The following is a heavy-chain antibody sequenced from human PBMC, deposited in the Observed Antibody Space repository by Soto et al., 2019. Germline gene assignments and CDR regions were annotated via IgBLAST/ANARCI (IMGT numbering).Heavy chain of an antibody. CDR2: ISGSNGAT. Sequence: ASVKVSCKFSGYNFINYGMTWVRQAPGQGLEWMGWISGSNGATKYAQRFQDRVTLTTDTSTNTAYMELRSLRLDDTAVYYCARDSKWLIINGNWFDSWGQGTRVTVSS. J-gene: IGHJ5*01. CDR3: ARDSKWLIINGNWFDS. V-gene: IGHV1-18*04. D-gene: IGHD5-12*01. CDR1: GYNFINYG.